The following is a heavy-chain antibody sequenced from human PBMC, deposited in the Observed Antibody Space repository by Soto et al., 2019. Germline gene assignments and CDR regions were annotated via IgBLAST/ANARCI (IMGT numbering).Heavy chain of an antibody. CDR3: ERDKDRLQLGGNYYYAIDV. CDR1: GGTFGKSA. Sequence: QVQLVQSGAEVKKPGSSVTVSCKASGGTFGKSAISWVRQAPGQGLEWMGGIIPIFTTPDYAQKFQGRVTITANESTSTAYMELTSLRSEDTAVYYCERDKDRLQLGGNYYYAIDVWGQGTTVTVSS. CDR2: IIPIFTTP. D-gene: IGHD5-12*01. J-gene: IGHJ6*02. V-gene: IGHV1-69*12.